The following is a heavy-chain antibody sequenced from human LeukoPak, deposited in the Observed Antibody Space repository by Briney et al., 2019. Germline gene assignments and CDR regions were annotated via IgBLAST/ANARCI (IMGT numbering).Heavy chain of an antibody. D-gene: IGHD3-10*01. CDR3: ARGGYYASGNDFRFDP. CDR2: IYHSGST. Sequence: PSETLSLTCAVYGGSISSSNWWSWVRQPPGKGLEWIGEIYHSGSTNYNPSLKSRVTISVDKSKNQFSLKLSSVTAADTAIYYCARGGYYASGNDFRFDPWGQGTLVTVSS. CDR1: GGSISSSNW. J-gene: IGHJ5*02. V-gene: IGHV4-4*02.